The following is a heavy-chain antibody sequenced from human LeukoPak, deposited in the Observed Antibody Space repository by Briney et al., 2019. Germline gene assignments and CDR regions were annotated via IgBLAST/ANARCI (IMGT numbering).Heavy chain of an antibody. CDR3: ARTNYSNYYYYYYMDV. V-gene: IGHV4-4*09. J-gene: IGHJ6*03. Sequence: PSKTLSLTCTVSGGSISSYYWSWIRQPPGKGLEWIGYIYTSGSTNYNPSLKSRVTISVDTSKNQFSLKLSSVTAADTAVYYCARTNYSNYYYYYYMDVWGKGTTVNVSS. D-gene: IGHD4-11*01. CDR1: GGSISSYY. CDR2: IYTSGST.